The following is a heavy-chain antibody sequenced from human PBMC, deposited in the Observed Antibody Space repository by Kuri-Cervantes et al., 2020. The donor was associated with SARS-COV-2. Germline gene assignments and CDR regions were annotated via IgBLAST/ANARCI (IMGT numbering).Heavy chain of an antibody. J-gene: IGHJ3*02. V-gene: IGHV4-39*07. Sequence: SETLSLTCTVSGGSISSSSYYWGWIRQPPGKGLEWIGSIYYSGSTYYNPSLKSRVTISVDTSKNQFSLKLSSVTAADTAVYYCARQIASVQSAFDIWGQGTMVTVSS. CDR2: IYYSGST. CDR1: GGSISSSSYY. D-gene: IGHD6-25*01. CDR3: ARQIASVQSAFDI.